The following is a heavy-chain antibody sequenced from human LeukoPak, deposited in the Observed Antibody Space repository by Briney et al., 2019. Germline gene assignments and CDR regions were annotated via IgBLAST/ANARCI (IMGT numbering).Heavy chain of an antibody. J-gene: IGHJ4*02. CDR2: ISYDGTNK. D-gene: IGHD2-8*01. CDR1: GFIFSNYG. V-gene: IGHV3-30*03. CDR3: ASTRYCTNGICYQTYYFDY. Sequence: GGSLRLSCAASGFIFSNYGVHWVRQAPGKGLEWVAVISYDGTNKYYADSVKGRFTISRDNSKNTLYLQMNSLRAEDTAVYYCASTRYCTNGICYQTYYFDYWGQGALVTVSS.